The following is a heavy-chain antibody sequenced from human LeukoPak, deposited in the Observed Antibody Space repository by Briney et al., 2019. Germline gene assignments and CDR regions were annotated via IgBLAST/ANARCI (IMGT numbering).Heavy chain of an antibody. CDR1: GGSISSYY. D-gene: IGHD2-21*02. V-gene: IGHV4-59*01. CDR2: IYYSGST. CDR3: ARGGGDPWYFDY. J-gene: IGHJ4*02. Sequence: PSETLSLTRTVSGGSISSYYWSWIRQPPGKGLEWIGYIYYSGSTNYNPSLKSRVTISVDTSKNQFSLKLSSVTAADTAVYYCARGGGDPWYFDYWGQGTLVTVSS.